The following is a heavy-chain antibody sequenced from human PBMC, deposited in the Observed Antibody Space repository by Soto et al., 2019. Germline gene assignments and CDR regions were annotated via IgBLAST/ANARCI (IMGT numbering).Heavy chain of an antibody. CDR3: ARGPRYCSSTSCFSGVTWFDP. CDR2: ISSYNGNT. CDR1: GYIFTSYG. J-gene: IGHJ5*02. Sequence: QVQLVQSGAEVKKPGASVKVSCKASGYIFTSYGISWVRQAPGQGLEWMGWISSYNGNTNYAQKVQDRVTMTTDTSTTTTYMELRSLTSYDTAVYYCARGPRYCSSTSCFSGVTWFDPWGQGTLVTVSS. V-gene: IGHV1-18*04. D-gene: IGHD2-2*01.